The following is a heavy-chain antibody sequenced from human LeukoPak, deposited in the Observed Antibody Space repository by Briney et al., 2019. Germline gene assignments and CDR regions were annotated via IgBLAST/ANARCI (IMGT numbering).Heavy chain of an antibody. CDR3: AEGYNYGYGY. CDR1: GFTFSRHG. J-gene: IGHJ4*02. CDR2: ISPSGDIK. D-gene: IGHD5-18*01. V-gene: IGHV3-23*01. Sequence: GGSLRLSCVASGFTFSRHGMNWVRQAPGKGLEWVSGISPSGDIKYYVDSVKGRFTVSRDNSKNTLYLQINSLRDEDTAVYYCAEGYNYGYGYWGQGTLVTVSS.